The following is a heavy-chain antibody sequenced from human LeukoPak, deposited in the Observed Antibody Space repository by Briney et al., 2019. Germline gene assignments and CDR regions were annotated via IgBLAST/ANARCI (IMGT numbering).Heavy chain of an antibody. CDR1: GYSISSGHY. CDR2: MYHSGAT. J-gene: IGHJ5*02. Sequence: SETLSLTCAVSGYSISSGHYWGWIRQPPGKGLEWIGSMYHSGATYYNPSLKSRVTISVDTSKNHFSLKLSSVTAADTAVYYCARAPGSSSGWRTNWFDPWGQGTLVTVSS. CDR3: ARAPGSSSGWRTNWFDP. D-gene: IGHD6-19*01. V-gene: IGHV4-38-2*01.